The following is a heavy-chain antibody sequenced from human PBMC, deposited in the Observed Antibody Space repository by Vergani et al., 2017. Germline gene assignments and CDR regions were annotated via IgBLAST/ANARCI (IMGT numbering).Heavy chain of an antibody. CDR3: ATKSCGTPGCQIGYFRE. CDR2: IYVSGIT. V-gene: IGHV4-61*02. D-gene: IGHD1-1*01. CDR1: GASINNDFYY. J-gene: IGHJ1*01. Sequence: QVQLQESGPGLVKPSQTLSLTCTVSGASINNDFYYWHWIRQPAGKGLEWIGRIYVSGITDYNSSLQSRVSMSVDTSKNQFSLTLTSVTAADTAVYYCATKSCGTPGCQIGYFREWGQGTLVTVSS.